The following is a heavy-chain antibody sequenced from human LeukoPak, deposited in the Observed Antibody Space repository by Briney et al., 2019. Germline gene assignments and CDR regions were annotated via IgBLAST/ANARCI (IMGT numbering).Heavy chain of an antibody. CDR3: ARELPAAIGDY. Sequence: GGSLRLSCAASGFTFSSYAMHWVRQAPGKGLEWVAVISYDGSNKYYADSVKGRFTISRDNSKNTLYLQMNSLRAEDTAVYYCARELPAAIGDYWGQGTLITVSS. CDR1: GFTFSSYA. J-gene: IGHJ4*02. D-gene: IGHD2-2*02. CDR2: ISYDGSNK. V-gene: IGHV3-30-3*01.